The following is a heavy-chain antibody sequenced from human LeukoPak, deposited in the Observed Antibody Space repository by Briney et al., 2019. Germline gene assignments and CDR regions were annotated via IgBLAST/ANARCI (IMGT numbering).Heavy chain of an antibody. CDR3: AKGRASSSWYYFDY. J-gene: IGHJ4*02. Sequence: PGGSLRLSCAASGFTFGDYAMHWVRQAPGKGLEWVSGISWNSGSIGYADSVKGRFTISRDNAKNSLYLQMNSLRAEDTALYYCAKGRASSSWYYFDYWGQGTLVTVSS. CDR2: ISWNSGSI. D-gene: IGHD6-13*01. V-gene: IGHV3-9*01. CDR1: GFTFGDYA.